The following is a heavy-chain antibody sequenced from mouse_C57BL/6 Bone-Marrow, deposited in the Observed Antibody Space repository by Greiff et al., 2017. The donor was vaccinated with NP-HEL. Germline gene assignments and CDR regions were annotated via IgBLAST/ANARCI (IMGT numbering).Heavy chain of an antibody. Sequence: EVQLVESGGGLVKPGGSLKLSCAASGFTFSDYGMHWVRQAPEKGLEWVAYISSGSSTIYYADTVKGRFTISRDNAKNTLFLQMTSLRSEDTAMYYCARPDYSNYEGFLGMDYWGQGTSVTVSS. V-gene: IGHV5-17*01. J-gene: IGHJ4*01. D-gene: IGHD2-5*01. CDR2: ISSGSSTI. CDR3: ARPDYSNYEGFLGMDY. CDR1: GFTFSDYG.